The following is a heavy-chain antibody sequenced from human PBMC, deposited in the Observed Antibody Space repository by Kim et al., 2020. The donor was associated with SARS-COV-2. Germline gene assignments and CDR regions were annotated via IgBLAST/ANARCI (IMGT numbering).Heavy chain of an antibody. CDR3: AKGPHRVYSSSWSDWYFDL. V-gene: IGHV3-23*01. Sequence: GRFTNSRDNSKNTLYLQMNSLRAEDTAVYYCAKGPHRVYSSSWSDWYFDLWGRGTLVTVSS. D-gene: IGHD6-13*01. J-gene: IGHJ2*01.